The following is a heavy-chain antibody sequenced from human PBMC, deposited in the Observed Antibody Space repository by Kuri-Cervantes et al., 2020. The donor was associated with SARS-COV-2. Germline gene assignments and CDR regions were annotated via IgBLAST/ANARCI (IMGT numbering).Heavy chain of an antibody. Sequence: SETLSLTCTVSGGSVISSSFYWGWIRQPPGKGLEWIGSIYYSGNTYYNPSLKSRVTISVDTSKNQFSLKLSSVTAADTAVYYCARLIYNWNDGFDPWGQGTLVTVSS. CDR2: IYYSGNT. D-gene: IGHD1-20*01. CDR1: GGSVISSSFY. V-gene: IGHV4-39*01. J-gene: IGHJ5*02. CDR3: ARLIYNWNDGFDP.